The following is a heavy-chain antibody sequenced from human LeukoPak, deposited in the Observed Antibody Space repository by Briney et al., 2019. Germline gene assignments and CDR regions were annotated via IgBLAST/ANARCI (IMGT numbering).Heavy chain of an antibody. J-gene: IGHJ4*02. D-gene: IGHD5-12*01. Sequence: GGSLRLSCAASGFTFSSYAMSWVRQAPGKGLEWVSAISGSGGSTYYADSVKGRFTISRDNSKNTLYLQINSLRAEDTAVYYCAKVLVVATIWGAYDYWGQGTLVTVSS. CDR2: ISGSGGST. CDR1: GFTFSSYA. V-gene: IGHV3-23*01. CDR3: AKVLVVATIWGAYDY.